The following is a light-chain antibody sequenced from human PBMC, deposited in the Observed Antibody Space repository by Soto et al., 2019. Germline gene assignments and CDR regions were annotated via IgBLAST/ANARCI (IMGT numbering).Light chain of an antibody. J-gene: IGKJ1*01. V-gene: IGKV3-20*01. CDR1: QSVDKF. CDR2: DSS. CDR3: QQYGSSPWT. Sequence: EIELTQSPATLSFSPGETATLSCRASQSVDKFLAWYQQRPGQPPRLLISDSSNRATGVPVRFSGSGSGTDFTLTISRLEPEDFAVYYCQQYGSSPWTFGQGTKVDIK.